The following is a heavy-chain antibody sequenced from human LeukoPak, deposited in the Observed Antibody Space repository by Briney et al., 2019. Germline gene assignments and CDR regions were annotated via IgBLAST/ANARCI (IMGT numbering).Heavy chain of an antibody. V-gene: IGHV4-59*12. Sequence: SETLSLTCTVSGGSISSYYWSWIRQPPGKGLEWIGYIYYSGSTNYNPSLKSRVTISVDTSKNQFSLKLRSVTAADTAVYYCARGELGISAFDIWGQGTMVTVSS. J-gene: IGHJ3*02. D-gene: IGHD7-27*01. CDR1: GGSISSYY. CDR2: IYYSGST. CDR3: ARGELGISAFDI.